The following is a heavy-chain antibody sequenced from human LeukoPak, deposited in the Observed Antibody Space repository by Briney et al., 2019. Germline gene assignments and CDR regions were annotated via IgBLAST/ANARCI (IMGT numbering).Heavy chain of an antibody. CDR1: GGSISSGGYY. V-gene: IGHV4-31*03. Sequence: SETLSLTCTVSGGSISSGGYYWSWIRQHPGKGLEWIGYIYYSGSTYYNPSLKSRVTISVDTSKNQFSLKLSSATAADTAVYYCARAARSWLRVYWGQGTLVTVSS. CDR2: IYYSGST. D-gene: IGHD5-12*01. J-gene: IGHJ4*02. CDR3: ARAARSWLRVY.